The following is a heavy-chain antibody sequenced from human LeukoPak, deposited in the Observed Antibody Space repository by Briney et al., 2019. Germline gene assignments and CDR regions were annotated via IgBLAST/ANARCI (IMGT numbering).Heavy chain of an antibody. D-gene: IGHD3-3*01. CDR1: GGSISSGGYY. V-gene: IGHV4-30-2*01. J-gene: IGHJ5*02. CDR2: IYHSGST. CDR3: ARDLVRSGTIFGVVKGGPRFDP. Sequence: SQTLSPTCTVSGGSISSGGYYWSWIRQPPGKGLEWIGYIYHSGSTYYNPSLKSRVTISVDRSKNQISLKLSSVTAADTAVYYCARDLVRSGTIFGVVKGGPRFDPWGQGTLVTVSS.